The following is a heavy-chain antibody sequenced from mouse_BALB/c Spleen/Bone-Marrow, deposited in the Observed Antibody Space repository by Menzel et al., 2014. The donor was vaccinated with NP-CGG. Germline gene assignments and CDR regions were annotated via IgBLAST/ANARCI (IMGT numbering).Heavy chain of an antibody. CDR1: GFDFSRYW. V-gene: IGHV4-1*02. CDR2: INPDSRTI. D-gene: IGHD1-1*01. CDR3: ARPDYYGYLNY. J-gene: IGHJ2*01. Sequence: EAPLQQSGGGLVQPGGSLKLSCAASGFDFSRYWMSWVRQAPGKGLEWIGEINPDSRTINYSPSLKDKFIISRDNAKNTLYLRLNKVRSEDTALYYCARPDYYGYLNYWGQGTTLTGSS.